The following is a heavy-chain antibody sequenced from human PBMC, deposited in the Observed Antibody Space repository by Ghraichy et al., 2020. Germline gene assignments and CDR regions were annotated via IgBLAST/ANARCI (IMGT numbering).Heavy chain of an antibody. V-gene: IGHV3-7*03. Sequence: GGSPRLSCAASAFNFNSFWMTWVRQAPGKGLEWVANIKQDGSEKNYVDSVKGRFTISRDNAKNSLYLQMNSLRAEDTAVYFCASDRTYYRASNDFYYDALDMWGRGTLVTVSS. J-gene: IGHJ3*02. CDR3: ASDRTYYRASNDFYYDALDM. CDR1: AFNFNSFW. CDR2: IKQDGSEK. D-gene: IGHD3-22*01.